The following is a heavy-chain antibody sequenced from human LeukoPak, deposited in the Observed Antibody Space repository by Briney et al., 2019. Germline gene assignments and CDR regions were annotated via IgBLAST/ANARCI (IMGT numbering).Heavy chain of an antibody. J-gene: IGHJ4*02. D-gene: IGHD7-27*01. CDR1: GGSISSGSYY. V-gene: IGHV4-61*02. CDR3: ASRKLGNDY. Sequence: PSETLSLTCTVSGGSISSGSYYWSWIRQPAGKGLEWIGRIYTSGTTNYNPSLKSRVTISVDTSKNHFSLKLSSVTAADTAVYYCASRKLGNDYWGQGTLVTVSS. CDR2: IYTSGTT.